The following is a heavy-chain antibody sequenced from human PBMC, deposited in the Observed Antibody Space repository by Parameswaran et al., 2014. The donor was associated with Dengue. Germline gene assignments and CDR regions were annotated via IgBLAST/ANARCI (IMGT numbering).Heavy chain of an antibody. CDR3: ARAVIVVVPAVMDY. D-gene: IGHD2-2*01. Sequence: WVRQAPGQGLEWMGWINPNSGGTDYAQKFQGRVTMTRDTSISTAYMELSRLRSDDTAVYYCARAVIVVVPAVMDYWGQGTLVTVSS. CDR2: INPNSGGT. J-gene: IGHJ4*02. V-gene: IGHV1-2*02.